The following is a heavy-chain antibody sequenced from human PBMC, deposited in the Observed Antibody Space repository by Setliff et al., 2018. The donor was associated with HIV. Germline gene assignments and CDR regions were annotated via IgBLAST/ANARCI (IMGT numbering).Heavy chain of an antibody. Sequence: GASVKVSCKASGDAFSRYAISWVRQAPGQGLEWMGGIVPILGPANYAQKFQGRVTITTDESTYTAYMELSSLTSEDTAVYYCARVTTSGRGSYLYWGPGTLVTVSS. CDR2: IVPILGPA. D-gene: IGHD1-26*01. J-gene: IGHJ4*02. CDR1: GDAFSRYA. V-gene: IGHV1-69*05. CDR3: ARVTTSGRGSYLY.